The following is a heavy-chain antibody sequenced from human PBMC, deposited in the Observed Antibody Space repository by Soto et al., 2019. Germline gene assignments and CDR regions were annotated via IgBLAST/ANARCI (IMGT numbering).Heavy chain of an antibody. J-gene: IGHJ4*02. CDR3: ASSMTTVTTFAY. V-gene: IGHV4-30-2*01. CDR2: IYHSGST. D-gene: IGHD4-17*01. CDR1: GGSISSGGYS. Sequence: SETLSLTCAVSGGSISSGGYSWSWIRQPPGKGLEWIGYIYHSGSTYYNPSLKSRVTISVDRSKNQFSLKLSSVTAADTAVYYCASSMTTVTTFAYWGQGTLVTVS.